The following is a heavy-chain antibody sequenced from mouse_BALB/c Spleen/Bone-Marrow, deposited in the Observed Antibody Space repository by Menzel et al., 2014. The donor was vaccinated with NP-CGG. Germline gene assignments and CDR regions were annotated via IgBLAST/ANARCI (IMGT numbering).Heavy chain of an antibody. V-gene: IGHV1-67*01. CDR3: ARGYYGNTGFAY. CDR2: ISTYYGNT. D-gene: IGHD2-1*01. Sequence: VQLQQSGPELVRPGVSVKISCKGSSYTFTDYAMHWVRQSHAKSLAWIGVISTYYGNTNYNQKFKGKATMTVDKSSSTAYMELARLTSEDSAVYYCARGYYGNTGFAYWGQGTLVTVSA. CDR1: SYTFTDYA. J-gene: IGHJ3*01.